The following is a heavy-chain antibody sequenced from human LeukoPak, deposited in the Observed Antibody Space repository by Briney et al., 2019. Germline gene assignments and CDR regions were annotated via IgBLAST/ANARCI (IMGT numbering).Heavy chain of an antibody. Sequence: GGSLRLSCAASGFTFSSYSMNWVRQAPGKGLEWVSSISSSSSYIYYADSVKGRFTISRDNSKNTLYLQMNSLRADDTAVYNCARIASGSALFDYWGQGTLVTVPS. CDR3: ARIASGSALFDY. J-gene: IGHJ4*02. V-gene: IGHV3-21*04. CDR2: ISSSSSYI. D-gene: IGHD1-26*01. CDR1: GFTFSSYS.